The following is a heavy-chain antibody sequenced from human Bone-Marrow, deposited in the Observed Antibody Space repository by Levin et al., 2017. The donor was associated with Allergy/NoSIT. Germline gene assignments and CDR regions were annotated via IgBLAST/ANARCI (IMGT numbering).Heavy chain of an antibody. CDR2: ISGSGGST. CDR1: GFTFSSYA. CDR3: AKVFRIAVASGAEYFQH. Sequence: GGSLRLSCAASGFTFSSYAMSWVRQAPGKGLEWVSAISGSGGSTYYADSVKGRFTISRDNSKNTLYLQMNSLRAEDTAVYYCAKVFRIAVASGAEYFQHWGQGTLVTVSS. J-gene: IGHJ1*01. D-gene: IGHD6-19*01. V-gene: IGHV3-23*01.